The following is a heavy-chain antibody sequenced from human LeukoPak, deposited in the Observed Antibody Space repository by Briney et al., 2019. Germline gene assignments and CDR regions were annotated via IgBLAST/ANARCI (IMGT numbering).Heavy chain of an antibody. V-gene: IGHV4-59*01. CDR2: IYYSGST. D-gene: IGHD4-23*01. Sequence: SETLSLTRTVPGGSISSYYWSWIRQPPGKGLEWIGYIYYSGSTNYNPSLKSRVTISVDTSKNQFSLKLSSVTAADTAVYYCARVYGGNSGDYFDYWGQGTLVTVSS. J-gene: IGHJ4*02. CDR1: GGSISSYY. CDR3: ARVYGGNSGDYFDY.